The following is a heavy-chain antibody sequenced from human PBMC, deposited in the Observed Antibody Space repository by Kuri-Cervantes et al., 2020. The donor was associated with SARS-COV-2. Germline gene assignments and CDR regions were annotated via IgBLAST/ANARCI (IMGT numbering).Heavy chain of an antibody. J-gene: IGHJ4*02. V-gene: IGHV3-21*04. CDR3: AKREQYSSSWGDVDY. CDR2: ISSSSSYI. CDR1: GFTFSSYS. Sequence: GGSLRLSCAASGFTFSSYSMNWVRQAPGKGLEWVSSISSSSSYIYYADSVKGRFTISRDNAKNSLYLQMNSLRAEDTAVYYCAKREQYSSSWGDVDYWGQGTLVTVSS. D-gene: IGHD6-13*01.